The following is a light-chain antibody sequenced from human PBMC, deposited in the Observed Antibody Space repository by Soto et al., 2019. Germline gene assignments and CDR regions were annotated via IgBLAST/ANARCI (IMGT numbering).Light chain of an antibody. Sequence: QSALTQPPSASGSPGQSVTISCTGTSSDVGGYKYVSWYQQHPGTAPKLMIYEVNKRPSGVPDRFSGSKSGNTASLTVSGLQAEDEADYYCISYAGSNSVVFGGGTKLTVL. CDR2: EVN. CDR3: ISYAGSNSVV. CDR1: SSDVGGYKY. J-gene: IGLJ2*01. V-gene: IGLV2-8*01.